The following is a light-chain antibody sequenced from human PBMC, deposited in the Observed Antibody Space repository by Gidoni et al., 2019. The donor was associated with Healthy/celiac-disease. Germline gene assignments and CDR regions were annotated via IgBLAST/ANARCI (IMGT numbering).Light chain of an antibody. Sequence: DIQMTQSPSSLSASVGDRVTITGQASQDISNYLNWYQQKPGKAPKLLIYDASNLETGVPSRFSGSGSGTDFTFTSSSLQPEDIATYYCQQYTTFGPGTKVNIK. J-gene: IGKJ3*01. CDR1: QDISNY. CDR3: QQYTT. V-gene: IGKV1-33*01. CDR2: DAS.